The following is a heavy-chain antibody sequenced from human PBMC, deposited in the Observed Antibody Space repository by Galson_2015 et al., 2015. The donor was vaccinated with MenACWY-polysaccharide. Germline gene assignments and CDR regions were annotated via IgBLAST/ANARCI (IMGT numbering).Heavy chain of an antibody. CDR3: AKATCGSTSCYGFDH. CDR1: GFTFSSYG. D-gene: IGHD2-2*01. CDR2: ISASGGTT. J-gene: IGHJ4*02. V-gene: IGHV3-23*01. Sequence: SLRLSCAASGFTFSSYGMHWVRQAPGQGLEWVSTISASGGTTHYADAVKGRFVISRDASESTLYLQLNSLRAEDTATYYCAKATCGSTSCYGFDHWGQGTPVTVSP.